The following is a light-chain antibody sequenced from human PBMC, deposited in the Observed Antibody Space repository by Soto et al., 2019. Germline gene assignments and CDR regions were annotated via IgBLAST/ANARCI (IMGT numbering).Light chain of an antibody. CDR3: QQYDNWPRT. J-gene: IGKJ1*01. V-gene: IGKV3-15*01. Sequence: IVMAQSPAPLSVSPGERATLSCRASQSVSSNLAWYQHKPGQAPRLLIYGASSRATGIPARFSGSGSGTEFTLTISSLQSEDFAVYYCQQYDNWPRTLGQGTKVDIK. CDR1: QSVSSN. CDR2: GAS.